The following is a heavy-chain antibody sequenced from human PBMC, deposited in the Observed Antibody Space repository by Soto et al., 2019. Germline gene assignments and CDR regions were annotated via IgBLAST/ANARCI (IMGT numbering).Heavy chain of an antibody. CDR3: AKIAAANGYWFDP. CDR2: ISYDGSNK. Sequence: GGSLRLSCATSGFTFSSYAMHWVRQAPGKGLEWVAVISYDGSNKYYADSVKGRFTISRDNSKNTLYLQMNSLRAEDTAVYYCAKIAAANGYWFDPWGQGTLVTVSS. CDR1: GFTFSSYA. J-gene: IGHJ5*02. V-gene: IGHV3-30-3*02. D-gene: IGHD6-13*01.